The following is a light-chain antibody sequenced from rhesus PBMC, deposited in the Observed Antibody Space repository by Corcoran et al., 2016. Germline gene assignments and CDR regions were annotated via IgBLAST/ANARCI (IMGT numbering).Light chain of an antibody. CDR1: TGTVTSGNY. V-gene: IGLV7-76*01. J-gene: IGLJ1*01. Sequence: QAVVTQEPSMTVSPGGTVTLTCGSSTGTVTSGNYPSWFQQKPGQVPRGLTYPTNTKHSGTPARFHGSLAGGKAARTLSGAQPGDGADYYCLLYYSGVYIFGSGTRLTVL. CDR3: LLYYSGVYI. CDR2: PTN.